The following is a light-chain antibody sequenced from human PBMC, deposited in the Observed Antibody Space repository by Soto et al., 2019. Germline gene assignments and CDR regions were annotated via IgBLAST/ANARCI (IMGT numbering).Light chain of an antibody. CDR3: SSSRV. J-gene: IGLJ3*02. V-gene: IGLV2-8*01. CDR1: SSDVGGYNY. Sequence: QSALTQPPSASGSPGQSVTISCTGTSSDVGGYNYVSWYQQHPGKAPKLMIYEATKRPSGVPDRFSGSKSGNTASLTVSGLQAEDAAAYYCSSSRVFGGGTQLTVL. CDR2: EAT.